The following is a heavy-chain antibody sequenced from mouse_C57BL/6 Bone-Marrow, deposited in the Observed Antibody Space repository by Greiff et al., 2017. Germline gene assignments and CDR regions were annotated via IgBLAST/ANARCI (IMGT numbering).Heavy chain of an antibody. Sequence: EVQLVESGGGLVKPGGSLKLSCAASGFTFSSYALSCFRQTPEKRLEWVATLSDGGSYTYYPDNVQGRFTISRDNAKNNLYLQMSHLKSEDTAMYYCAREGGTTVVNWYFDVWGTGTTVTVSS. CDR3: AREGGTTVVNWYFDV. J-gene: IGHJ1*03. V-gene: IGHV5-4*01. CDR2: LSDGGSYT. D-gene: IGHD1-1*01. CDR1: GFTFSSYA.